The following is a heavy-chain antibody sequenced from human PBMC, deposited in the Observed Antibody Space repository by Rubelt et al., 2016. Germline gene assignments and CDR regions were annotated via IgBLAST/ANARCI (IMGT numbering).Heavy chain of an antibody. Sequence: GWIRRPPGKGLEWIGYSHSSGTTNYSPSLRSRVTMSVDTSQNQVSLRLTSVTAADTAVYYCAGRTAASGTFYHWGQGTLVTVSS. D-gene: IGHD1/OR15-1a*01. V-gene: IGHV4-4*09. CDR2: SHSSGTT. CDR3: AGRTAASGTFYH. J-gene: IGHJ4*02.